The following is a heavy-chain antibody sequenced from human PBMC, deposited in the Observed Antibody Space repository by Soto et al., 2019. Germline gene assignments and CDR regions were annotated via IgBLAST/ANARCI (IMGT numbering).Heavy chain of an antibody. CDR1: GITVGGNY. Sequence: PGGSLRLSCSASGITVGGNYMTWVRQAPGKGLEWVSIIYSDGSTYYADSVKGRFTISRDNSKNTLYLQMNSLRAEDTAVYYCARDTRTAAGHYYHGMDVWGQGTTVTVSS. J-gene: IGHJ6*02. D-gene: IGHD6-13*01. V-gene: IGHV3-53*01. CDR2: IYSDGST. CDR3: ARDTRTAAGHYYHGMDV.